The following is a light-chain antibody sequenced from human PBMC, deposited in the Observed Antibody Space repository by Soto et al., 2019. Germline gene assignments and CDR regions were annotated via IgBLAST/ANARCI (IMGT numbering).Light chain of an antibody. V-gene: IGLV2-14*01. Sequence: QSVLTQPASVSGSPGQSITNSCTGTISDVGGYNYVSWYQQHPGKAPKLMIYEVSYRPSGVSNRFSGSKSGNTASLTISGLQAEDEADYYCSSYTSRGTYVFGTGTKVTVL. CDR3: SSYTSRGTYV. CDR1: ISDVGGYNY. J-gene: IGLJ1*01. CDR2: EVS.